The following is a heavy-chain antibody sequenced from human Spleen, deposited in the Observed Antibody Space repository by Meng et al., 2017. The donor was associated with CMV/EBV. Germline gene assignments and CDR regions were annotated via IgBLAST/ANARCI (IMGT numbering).Heavy chain of an antibody. Sequence: SLKISCAASGFTFDDYAMHWVRQAPGKGLEWVSGISWNSGSIGYADSVKGRFTISRDDAKNSLFLQMNSLRVEDTAVYYCAGLWIWGPGTLVTVSS. J-gene: IGHJ4*02. CDR3: AGLWI. CDR1: GFTFDDYA. CDR2: ISWNSGSI. D-gene: IGHD1-1*01. V-gene: IGHV3-9*01.